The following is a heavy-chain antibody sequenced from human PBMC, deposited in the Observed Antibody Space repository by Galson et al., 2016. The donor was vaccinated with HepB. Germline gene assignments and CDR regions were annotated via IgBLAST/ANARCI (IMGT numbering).Heavy chain of an antibody. V-gene: IGHV3-48*02. CDR2: ISSSSSSI. CDR3: ATQYCSGGSCYSAAPGYWYFGR. J-gene: IGHJ2*01. Sequence: SLRLSCAASGFTFSSYTMNWVRQAPGKGLEWVSYISSSSSSIYYADSVKGRFTISRDNAKNSLYLQMNSLRDEDTAVYYCATQYCSGGSCYSAAPGYWYFGRWGRGTLVTVSS. CDR1: GFTFSSYT. D-gene: IGHD2-15*01.